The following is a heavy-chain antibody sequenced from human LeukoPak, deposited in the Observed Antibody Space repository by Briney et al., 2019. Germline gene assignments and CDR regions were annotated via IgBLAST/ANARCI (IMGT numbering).Heavy chain of an antibody. CDR1: RFTFSDYY. CDR3: ARDGGSGWSFDY. CDR2: TI. Sequence: GGSLRLSCAASRFTFSDYYMNWIRQAPGKGLEWVYTISYADSVRGRFTISRDNTKNSLYLQMDSLTAEDTAVYYCARDGGSGWSFDYWGQGILDAVSS. D-gene: IGHD6-19*01. V-gene: IGHV3-11*01. J-gene: IGHJ4*02.